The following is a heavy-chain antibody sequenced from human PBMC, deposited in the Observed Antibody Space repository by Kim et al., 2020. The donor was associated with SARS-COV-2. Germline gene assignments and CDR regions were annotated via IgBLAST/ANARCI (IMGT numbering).Heavy chain of an antibody. CDR2: GGST. CDR3: AKRGYFDY. J-gene: IGHJ4*02. D-gene: IGHD3-10*01. V-gene: IGHV3-23*01. Sequence: GGSTYYADSVKGRFTISRDNSKNTLYLQMNSLRAEDTAVYYCAKRGYFDYWGQGTLVTVSS.